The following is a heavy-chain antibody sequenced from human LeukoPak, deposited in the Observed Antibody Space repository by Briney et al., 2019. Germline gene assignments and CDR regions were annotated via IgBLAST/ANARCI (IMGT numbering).Heavy chain of an antibody. CDR2: ISGTGGST. J-gene: IGHJ4*02. V-gene: IGHV3-23*01. CDR3: ARAIQFGGYFDY. CDR1: GFSFSTYA. Sequence: QPGGSLRLSCAASGFSFSTYAMSWVRQAPGKGLEWVSGISGTGGSTYYADSVKGRFTVSRDNSKNTLYLQMDSLRAEDTAVYYCARAIQFGGYFDYWGQGALVTVST. D-gene: IGHD2-15*01.